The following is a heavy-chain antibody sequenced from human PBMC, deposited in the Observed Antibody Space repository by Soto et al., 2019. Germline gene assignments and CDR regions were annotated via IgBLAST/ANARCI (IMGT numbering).Heavy chain of an antibody. J-gene: IGHJ6*02. CDR2: INPNSGGT. D-gene: IGHD6-13*01. Sequence: GASVKVSCKASGYTFTGYYMHWVRQAPGQGLEWMGWINPNSGGTNYAQKFQGRVTMTRDTSISTAYMELSRLRSDDTAVYYCAREMIHRFTAAGTEDYYYGMDVWGQGTTVTVSS. CDR3: AREMIHRFTAAGTEDYYYGMDV. V-gene: IGHV1-2*02. CDR1: GYTFTGYY.